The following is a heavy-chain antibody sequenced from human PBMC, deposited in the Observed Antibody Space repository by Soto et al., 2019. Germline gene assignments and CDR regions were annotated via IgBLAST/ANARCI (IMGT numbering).Heavy chain of an antibody. Sequence: KTSETLSLTCTVSGGSISSGDYYWSWIRQPPGKGLEWIGYIYYSGSTYYNPSLKSRVTISVDTSKNQFSLKLSSVTAADTAVYYCARGTHSPHYDFWSGYYSLGPMDVWGQGTTVTVSS. CDR3: ARGTHSPHYDFWSGYYSLGPMDV. V-gene: IGHV4-30-4*01. J-gene: IGHJ6*02. D-gene: IGHD3-3*01. CDR2: IYYSGST. CDR1: GGSISSGDYY.